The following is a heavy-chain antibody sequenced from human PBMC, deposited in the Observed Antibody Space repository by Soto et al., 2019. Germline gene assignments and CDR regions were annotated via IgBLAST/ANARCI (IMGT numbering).Heavy chain of an antibody. CDR2: IYPGDSDT. V-gene: IGHV5-51*01. CDR1: GYRFSSYW. J-gene: IGHJ6*02. Sequence: PGESLKISCMGSGYRFSSYWIAWVRQMPGKGLEWLGIIYPGDSDTIYSPSFQGQVTFSVDNSISTAYLQWSSLKASDTAMYYCARQGSNGAYYYYGMDVWGQGTPVTVSS. CDR3: ARQGSNGAYYYYGMDV. D-gene: IGHD2-8*01.